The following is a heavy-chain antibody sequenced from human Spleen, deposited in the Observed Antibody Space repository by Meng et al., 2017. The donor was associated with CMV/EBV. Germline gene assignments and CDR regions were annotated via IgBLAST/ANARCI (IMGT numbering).Heavy chain of an antibody. CDR1: GGSINNDAYS. D-gene: IGHD2-2*01. Sequence: VSGGSINNDAYSWTWIRQRPGKGLEWIGYIFNSGSTYYNPSLKSRVTMSLDTSKNQFSLKLSSVTAADTAMYFCAREYHLLSRWFDPWGQGTLVTVSS. V-gene: IGHV4-31*02. CDR3: AREYHLLSRWFDP. CDR2: IFNSGST. J-gene: IGHJ5*02.